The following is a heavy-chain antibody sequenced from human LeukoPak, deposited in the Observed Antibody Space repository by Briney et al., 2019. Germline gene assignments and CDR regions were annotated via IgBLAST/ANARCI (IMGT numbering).Heavy chain of an antibody. V-gene: IGHV1-46*01. Sequence: ASVKVSCKASGYTFSSFYLHWVRQAPGQGLEWMGIITPNTGDTTYAPKFQDRLIMTRDRSTSTVYMGLHSLRSENTAVYCCARSRNYYRVYFDNWGQGTPVPVSS. D-gene: IGHD3-10*01. CDR2: ITPNTGDT. J-gene: IGHJ4*02. CDR3: ARSRNYYRVYFDN. CDR1: GYTFSSFY.